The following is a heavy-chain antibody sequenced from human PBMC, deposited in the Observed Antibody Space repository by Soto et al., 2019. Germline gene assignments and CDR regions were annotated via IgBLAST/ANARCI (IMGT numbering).Heavy chain of an antibody. CDR2: ISYDGSNK. V-gene: IGHV3-30-3*01. CDR3: ARDPSGAVGY. J-gene: IGHJ4*02. Sequence: QVQLVESGGGVVQPGRSLRLSCAASGFTFSSYAMHWVRQAPGKGLEWVAVISYDGSNKYYADSVQGRFTISRDNSKNTLYLQMNSQRAEDTAVYYCARDPSGAVGYWGQGTLVTGSS. D-gene: IGHD3-10*01. CDR1: GFTFSSYA.